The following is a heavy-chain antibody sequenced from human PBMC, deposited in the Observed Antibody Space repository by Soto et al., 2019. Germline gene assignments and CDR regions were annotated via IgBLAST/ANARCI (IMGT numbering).Heavy chain of an antibody. D-gene: IGHD6-13*01. J-gene: IGHJ6*02. V-gene: IGHV5-51*01. CDR2: IYPGDSDT. CDR3: ARRPLGSSWTYYYYYYGMDV. Sequence: PGESLKISCKGSGYSFTSYWIGWVRQMPGKGLEWMGIIYPGDSDTRYSPSFQGQVTISADKSISTAYLQWSSLKASDTAMYYCARRPLGSSWTYYYYYYGMDVWGQGTTVTVSS. CDR1: GYSFTSYW.